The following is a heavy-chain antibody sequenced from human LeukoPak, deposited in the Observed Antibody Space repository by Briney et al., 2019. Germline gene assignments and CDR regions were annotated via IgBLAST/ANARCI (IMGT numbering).Heavy chain of an antibody. Sequence: SETLSLTCTVSGYSISSGYYWGWIRQPPGKGLEWIGSIYHSGSTYYNPSLKSRVTISVDTSKNQFSLKLSSVTAADTAVYYCARDASTMIVVGTFDYWGQGTLVTVSS. CDR3: ARDASTMIVVGTFDY. CDR2: IYHSGST. CDR1: GYSISSGYY. J-gene: IGHJ4*02. D-gene: IGHD3-22*01. V-gene: IGHV4-38-2*02.